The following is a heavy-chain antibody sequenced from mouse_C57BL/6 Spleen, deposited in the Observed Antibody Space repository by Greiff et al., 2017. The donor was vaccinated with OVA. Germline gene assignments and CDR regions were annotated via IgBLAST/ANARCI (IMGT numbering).Heavy chain of an antibody. Sequence: QVQLQQPGAELVKPGASVKLSCKASGYTFTSYWMQWVKQRPGQGLEWIGEIDPSDSYTNYNQKFKGKATLTVDTSSSTAYMQLSSLTSEDSAVYYCATLYYYGSSDYWGKGTTLTVSS. D-gene: IGHD1-1*01. CDR1: GYTFTSYW. V-gene: IGHV1-50*01. CDR2: IDPSDSYT. CDR3: ATLYYYGSSDY. J-gene: IGHJ2*01.